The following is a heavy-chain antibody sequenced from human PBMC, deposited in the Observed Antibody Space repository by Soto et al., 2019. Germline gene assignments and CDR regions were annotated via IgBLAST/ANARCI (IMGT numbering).Heavy chain of an antibody. CDR1: GGTFSSYT. J-gene: IGHJ6*03. CDR3: ARISGPFGYTYYMDV. CDR2: IIPILGIA. D-gene: IGHD3-16*02. Sequence: ASVKVSCKASGGTFSSYTISWVRQAPGQGLEWMGRIIPILGIANYAQKFQGRVTITADKSTSTAYMELSSLRSEDTAVYYCARISGPFGYTYYMDVWGKGTTVTVSS. V-gene: IGHV1-69*02.